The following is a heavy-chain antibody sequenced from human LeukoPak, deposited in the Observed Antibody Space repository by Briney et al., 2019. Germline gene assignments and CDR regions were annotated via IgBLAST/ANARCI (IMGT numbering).Heavy chain of an antibody. Sequence: SETLSLTCTVSGYSISSGYYWGWIRQPPGKGLEWIGSIYYSGSTYYNPSLKSRVTISVDTSKNQFSLKLSSVTAADTAVYYCARVRGGDYFDYWGQGTLVTVSS. D-gene: IGHD2-15*01. CDR2: IYYSGST. J-gene: IGHJ4*02. V-gene: IGHV4-38-2*02. CDR1: GYSISSGYY. CDR3: ARVRGGDYFDY.